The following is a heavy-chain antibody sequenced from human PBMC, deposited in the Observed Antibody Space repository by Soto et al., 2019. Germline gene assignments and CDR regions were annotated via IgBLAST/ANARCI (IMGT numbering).Heavy chain of an antibody. CDR2: IYYSGGT. Sequence: SETLSLTCPVFDGSINYYYWKWILQPPGKGLEWIGYIYYSGGTKYSPSLKSRVTISVDTSKNQFSLKLRSVTAADTAIYYCARGNSFGSGIGYSDHWGQGAQVTVS. V-gene: IGHV4-59*08. CDR3: ARGNSFGSGIGYSDH. D-gene: IGHD3-10*01. CDR1: DGSINYYY. J-gene: IGHJ4*02.